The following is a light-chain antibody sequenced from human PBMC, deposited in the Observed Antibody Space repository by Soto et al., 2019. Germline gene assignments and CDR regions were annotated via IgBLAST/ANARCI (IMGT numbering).Light chain of an antibody. Sequence: DIQMTQSPSSLSESAGDRGTITCRASQGISTYLNWYQQKPGKAPKLLIYAASSLQSGVPSRFSGSGSGTEFTLTISSLQPDDFATYYCKQYNSYSPWTFGQGTKVDIK. V-gene: IGKV1-16*01. CDR2: AAS. J-gene: IGKJ1*01. CDR1: QGISTY. CDR3: KQYNSYSPWT.